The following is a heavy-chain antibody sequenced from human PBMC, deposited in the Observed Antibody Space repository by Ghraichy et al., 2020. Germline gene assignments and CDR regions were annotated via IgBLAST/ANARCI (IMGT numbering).Heavy chain of an antibody. CDR1: GFNVMKNY. CDR2: IYAGGTT. Sequence: GGSLRLSCAASGFNVMKNYMNWVRQAPGKGLEWVSLIYAGGTTDYRPSLKGRFAISRDNSKNTLDLQMNSLRVEDTGVYFCATRITAASGFDIWGLGTMVNVSS. V-gene: IGHV3-66*01. CDR3: ATRITAASGFDI. D-gene: IGHD6-25*01. J-gene: IGHJ3*02.